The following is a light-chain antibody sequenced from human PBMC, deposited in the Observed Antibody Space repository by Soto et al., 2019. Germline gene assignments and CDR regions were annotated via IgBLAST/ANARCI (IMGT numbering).Light chain of an antibody. Sequence: DIQMTQSPSSLSASVGDRVTITCRTSQSINTYLNWYQQKPGKAPNLLIYTTSHLHSGVPSRFSGSGSGTDFTLSISSLQPEHFATYFCQQGDSTPSTFDQETTLGIK. CDR1: QSINTY. CDR2: TTS. J-gene: IGKJ2*01. V-gene: IGKV1-39*01. CDR3: QQGDSTPST.